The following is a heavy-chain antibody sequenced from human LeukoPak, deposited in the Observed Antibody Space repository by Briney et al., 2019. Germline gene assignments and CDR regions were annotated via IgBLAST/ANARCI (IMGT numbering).Heavy chain of an antibody. CDR2: INTNTGNP. CDR3: ARVSNAYCGGDCYFPNVYYFDY. Sequence: GASVKVSCKASGYTFTSYAMNWVRQAPGQGLEWMGWINTNTGNPTYAQGFTGRFVFSLDTSVSTAYLQISSLKAEDTAVYYCARVSNAYCGGDCYFPNVYYFDYWGQGTLVTVSS. V-gene: IGHV7-4-1*02. J-gene: IGHJ4*02. D-gene: IGHD2-21*02. CDR1: GYTFTSYA.